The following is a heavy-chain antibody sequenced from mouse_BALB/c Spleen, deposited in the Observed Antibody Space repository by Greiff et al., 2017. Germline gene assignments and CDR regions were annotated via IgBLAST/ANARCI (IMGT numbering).Heavy chain of an antibody. CDR3: ARDGNGNYPAWFAY. CDR2: ISYDGSN. D-gene: IGHD2-1*01. Sequence: EVKLQESGPGLVKPSQSLSLTCSVTGYSITSGYYWYWIRQFPGNQLEWMGYISYDGSNNYNPSLNNRISITRDTSTNQFFLKLNSVTTEDTATYYCARDGNGNYPAWFAYWGQGTLVTVSA. V-gene: IGHV3-6*02. J-gene: IGHJ3*01. CDR1: GYSITSGYY.